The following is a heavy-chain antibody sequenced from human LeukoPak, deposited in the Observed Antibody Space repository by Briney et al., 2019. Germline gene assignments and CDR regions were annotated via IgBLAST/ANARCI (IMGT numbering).Heavy chain of an antibody. V-gene: IGHV1-46*01. D-gene: IGHD2-2*01. CDR3: ARSFTRYCSSTSCYVLRDRYYYMDV. CDR2: INTSGGST. J-gene: IGHJ6*03. CDR1: VYTFTIYY. Sequence: AAVTVSFTASVYTFTIYYMHWVRQAPAQGIEWMGIINTSGGSTSYTQKLQGRVTMTRDMSTSTVYMELSSLRSEDTAVYYCARSFTRYCSSTSCYVLRDRYYYMDVWGKGTTVTIAS.